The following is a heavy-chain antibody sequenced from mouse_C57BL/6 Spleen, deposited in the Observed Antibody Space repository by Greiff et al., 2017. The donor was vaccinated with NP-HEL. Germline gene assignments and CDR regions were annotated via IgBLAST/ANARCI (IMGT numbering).Heavy chain of an antibody. CDR3: ARKPYYAMDY. CDR2: IYPGDGDT. V-gene: IGHV1-82*01. CDR1: GYAFSSSW. Sequence: VQLQQSGPELVKPGASVKISCKASGYAFSSSWMNWVKQRPGKGLEWIGRIYPGDGDTNYNGKFKGKATLTADKSSSTAYMQLSSLTSEDSAVYFCARKPYYAMDYWGQGTSVTVSS. J-gene: IGHJ4*01.